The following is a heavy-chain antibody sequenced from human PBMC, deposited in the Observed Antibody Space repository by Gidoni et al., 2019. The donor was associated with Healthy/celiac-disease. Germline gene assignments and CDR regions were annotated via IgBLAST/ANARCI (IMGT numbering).Heavy chain of an antibody. CDR3: ARDTQDYDFWSGRGSWFDP. J-gene: IGHJ5*02. D-gene: IGHD3-3*01. Sequence: QVQLVQSGAEVKKPGASVKVSCKASGYTFTSYGISWVRQAPGQGLEWMGWISAYYGNTNYAQKLQGRVTMTTDTSTSTAYMELRSLRSDDTAVYYCARDTQDYDFWSGRGSWFDPWGQGTLVTVSS. CDR2: ISAYYGNT. V-gene: IGHV1-18*01. CDR1: GYTFTSYG.